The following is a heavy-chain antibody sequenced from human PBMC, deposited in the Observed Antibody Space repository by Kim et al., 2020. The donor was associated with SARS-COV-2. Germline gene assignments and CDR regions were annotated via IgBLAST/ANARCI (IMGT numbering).Heavy chain of an antibody. Sequence: GGSLRLSCAASGFTFSSYAMSWVRQAPGKGLEWVSAISGSGGSTYYADSVKGRFTISRDNSKNTLYLQMNSLRAEDTAVYYCAKDSSGWYVESRDAFDIWGQGTMVTVSS. D-gene: IGHD6-19*01. CDR3: AKDSSGWYVESRDAFDI. V-gene: IGHV3-23*01. CDR2: ISGSGGST. CDR1: GFTFSSYA. J-gene: IGHJ3*02.